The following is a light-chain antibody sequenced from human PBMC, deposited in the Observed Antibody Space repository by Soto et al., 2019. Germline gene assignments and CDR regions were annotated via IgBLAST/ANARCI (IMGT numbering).Light chain of an antibody. V-gene: IGKV3-15*01. CDR2: GAS. J-gene: IGKJ2*01. CDR3: QQYNNWPPYT. Sequence: EIVMTQSPATLSVSPGERATLSCRASQSVSSNLAWYQQKPGQAPRLLIYGASTRAPGIPARSSGSGSGTAFTLTISSLQSEDFAVYYCQQYNNWPPYTFGQGTKLEIK. CDR1: QSVSSN.